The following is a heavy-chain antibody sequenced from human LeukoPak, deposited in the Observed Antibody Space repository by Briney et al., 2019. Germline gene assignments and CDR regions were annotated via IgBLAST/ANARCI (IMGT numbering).Heavy chain of an antibody. Sequence: ASGKVSSKASRYTFTSYVITWVRQAPGQELECMGWITAHNGNPHYTQKLPGRVTMTTDTSTSTAYMELRSLRSDDTAVYYCARDSSTSWGGNDNWFDPWGQGTLVTVSS. CDR1: RYTFTSYV. CDR2: ITAHNGNP. J-gene: IGHJ5*02. D-gene: IGHD2-2*01. V-gene: IGHV1-18*01. CDR3: ARDSSTSWGGNDNWFDP.